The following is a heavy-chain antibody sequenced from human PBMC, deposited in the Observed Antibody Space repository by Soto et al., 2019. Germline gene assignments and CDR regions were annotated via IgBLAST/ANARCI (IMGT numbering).Heavy chain of an antibody. CDR2: ISYDGSNK. V-gene: IGHV3-30*18. D-gene: IGHD1-26*01. J-gene: IGHJ4*02. CDR3: AKGSGSYSYFDY. CDR1: GFTFSSYG. Sequence: GGSLRLSCAASGFTFSSYGMHWVRQAPGKGLEWVAVISYDGSNKYYADSVKGRFTISRDNSKNTPYLQMNSLRAEDTAVYYCAKGSGSYSYFDYWGQGTLVTVSS.